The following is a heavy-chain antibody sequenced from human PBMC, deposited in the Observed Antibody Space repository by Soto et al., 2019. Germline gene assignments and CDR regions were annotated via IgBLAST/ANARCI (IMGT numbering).Heavy chain of an antibody. Sequence: ASVKVSCKASGYTFTSYYMHWVRQAPGQGLEWMGIINPSSGSTSYAQKFQGRVTMTRDTSTSTAYMELSSLRSEDTAVYYCARVGVITGTTFYYYYYMDVWGKGTTVTVSS. J-gene: IGHJ6*03. CDR2: INPSSGST. CDR1: GYTFTSYY. CDR3: ARVGVITGTTFYYYYYMDV. V-gene: IGHV1-46*01. D-gene: IGHD1-7*01.